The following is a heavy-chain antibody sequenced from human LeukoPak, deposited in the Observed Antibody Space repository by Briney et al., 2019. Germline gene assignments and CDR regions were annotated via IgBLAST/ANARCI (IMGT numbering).Heavy chain of an antibody. V-gene: IGHV4-39*07. CDR3: ARDHCSGGSCPHFYAFDI. CDR1: GGSISSGGYY. D-gene: IGHD2-15*01. Sequence: SETLSLTCTVSGGSISSGGYYWSWIRQPPGKGLEWIGSIYHSGSTYYNPSLKSRVTISVDTSKNQFSLKLSSVTAADTAVYYCARDHCSGGSCPHFYAFDIWGQGTMVTVSS. J-gene: IGHJ3*02. CDR2: IYHSGST.